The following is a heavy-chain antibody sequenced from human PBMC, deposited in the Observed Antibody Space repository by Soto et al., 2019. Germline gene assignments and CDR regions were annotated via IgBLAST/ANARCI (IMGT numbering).Heavy chain of an antibody. CDR1: GYTFTSYY. CDR3: ATAAGPVAVYX. V-gene: IGHV1-46*01. D-gene: IGHD6-19*01. J-gene: IGHJ4*02. CDR2: INPSGGST. Sequence: ASVKVSYKASGYTFTSYYMHWVRQAPGQGLEWIGIINPSGGSTSYAQKFQGRVTMTRDTSTSTVYMELSSLRSEDTAVYYCATAAGPVAVYXWGQGTLVTVSX.